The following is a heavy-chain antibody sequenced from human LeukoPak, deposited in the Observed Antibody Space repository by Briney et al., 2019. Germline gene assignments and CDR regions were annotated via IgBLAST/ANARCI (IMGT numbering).Heavy chain of an antibody. V-gene: IGHV3-74*01. CDR2: INSAGSST. CDR3: ARDLPADGIDD. J-gene: IGHJ4*02. CDR1: GFTFSRYW. Sequence: GGSLRLSCAASGFTFSRYWMHWVRQAPGKGLVWISRINSAGSSTNYADSVKGRFTISRDNTKNTLFLQMNSLRAEDTAVYYCARDLPADGIDDSGQGTLVTVSS.